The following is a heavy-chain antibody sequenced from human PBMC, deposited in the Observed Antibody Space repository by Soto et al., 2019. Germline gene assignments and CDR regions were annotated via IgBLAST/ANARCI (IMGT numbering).Heavy chain of an antibody. Sequence: EVQLVESGGGLVQPGGSLTLSCAASGFTFSRNWMSWVRQAPGKGLEWVANIKQDGSEKYYADAVKGRFTLSRDNVENSLYLQMNSLRAEDTAVYYCARDGDGYPAWGKGTLVTVSS. CDR1: GFTFSRNW. J-gene: IGHJ5*02. V-gene: IGHV3-7*01. D-gene: IGHD1-1*01. CDR3: ARDGDGYPA. CDR2: IKQDGSEK.